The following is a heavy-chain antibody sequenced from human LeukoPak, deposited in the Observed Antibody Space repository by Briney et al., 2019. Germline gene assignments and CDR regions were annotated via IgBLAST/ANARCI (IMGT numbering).Heavy chain of an antibody. CDR2: ISYDGSNE. Sequence: GGSLRLSCAASGFTFSSYVMHWVRQAPGKGLEWVAIISYDGSNEYYADSVKGRFTISRDNSKNTLYLQMNSLRAADTAVYYCARHHDSSGYYYLEHLNWFDPWGQGTLVTVSS. CDR1: GFTFSSYV. V-gene: IGHV3-30*04. CDR3: ARHHDSSGYYYLEHLNWFDP. J-gene: IGHJ5*02. D-gene: IGHD3-22*01.